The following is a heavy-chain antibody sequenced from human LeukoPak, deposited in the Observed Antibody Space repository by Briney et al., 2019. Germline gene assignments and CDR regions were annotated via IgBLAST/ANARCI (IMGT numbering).Heavy chain of an antibody. V-gene: IGHV3-48*04. CDR2: ISSSSSTI. J-gene: IGHJ5*02. CDR1: GFTFSSYS. Sequence: PGGSLRLSCAASGFTFSSYSMNWVRQAPGKGLEWVSYISSSSSTIYYADSVKGRFTISRDNAKNSLYLQMNSLRAEDTAVYYCARDHPPYYYDSSNWFDPWGQGTLVTVSS. D-gene: IGHD3-22*01. CDR3: ARDHPPYYYDSSNWFDP.